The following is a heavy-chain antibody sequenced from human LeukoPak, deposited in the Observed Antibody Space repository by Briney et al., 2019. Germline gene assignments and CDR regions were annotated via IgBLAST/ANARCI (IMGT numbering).Heavy chain of an antibody. D-gene: IGHD3-10*01. Sequence: SETLSLTCTVSGYSISSGHYWGWIRQSPGKGREWIGTIYHSGSTYYNPSLKSRVTISVDTSKNQFSLNLSSVTAADTAVYFCARGIVYGSGSYYKAYYFDTWGQGTLVTVSS. CDR1: GYSISSGHY. CDR3: ARGIVYGSGSYYKAYYFDT. CDR2: IYHSGST. V-gene: IGHV4-38-2*02. J-gene: IGHJ4*02.